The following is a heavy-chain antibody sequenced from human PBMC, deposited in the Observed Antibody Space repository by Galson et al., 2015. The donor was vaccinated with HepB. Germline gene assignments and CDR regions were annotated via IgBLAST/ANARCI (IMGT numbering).Heavy chain of an antibody. Sequence: SLRLSCAASGFTFSSYGMHWVRQAPGKGLEWVAVISYDGSNKYYADSVKGRFTISRDNSKNTLYLQMNSLRAEDTAVYYCAKDLRRRIAAAGKAVAGTRNPDYWGQGTLVTVSS. D-gene: IGHD6-13*01. V-gene: IGHV3-30*18. J-gene: IGHJ4*02. CDR3: AKDLRRRIAAAGKAVAGTRNPDY. CDR2: ISYDGSNK. CDR1: GFTFSSYG.